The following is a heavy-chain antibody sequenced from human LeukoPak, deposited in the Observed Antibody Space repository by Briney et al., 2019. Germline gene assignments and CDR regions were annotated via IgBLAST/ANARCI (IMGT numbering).Heavy chain of an antibody. CDR1: GFTFSSYG. CDR3: AKVNVHWLVQGDFDY. Sequence: PGRSLRLSCAASGFTFSSYGMHWVRQAPGKGLEWVAVISYDGSNKYYADSVKGRFTISRDNSKNTPYLQMNSLRAEDTAVYYCAKVNVHWLVQGDFDYWGQGTLVTVSS. CDR2: ISYDGSNK. D-gene: IGHD6-19*01. J-gene: IGHJ4*02. V-gene: IGHV3-30*18.